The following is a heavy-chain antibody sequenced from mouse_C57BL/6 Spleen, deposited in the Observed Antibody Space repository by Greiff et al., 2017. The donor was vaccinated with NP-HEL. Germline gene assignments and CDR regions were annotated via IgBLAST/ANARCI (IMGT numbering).Heavy chain of an antibody. D-gene: IGHD3-2*02. V-gene: IGHV1-61*01. CDR3: ARRDSSGYGTMDY. CDR2: IYPSDSET. Sequence: VQLQQSGAELVRPGSSVKLSCKASGYTFTSYWMDWVKQRPGQGLEWIGNIYPSDSETHYNQKFKDKATLTVDKSSSTAYMQLSSLTSEDSAVYYCARRDSSGYGTMDYWGQGTSVTVSS. CDR1: GYTFTSYW. J-gene: IGHJ4*01.